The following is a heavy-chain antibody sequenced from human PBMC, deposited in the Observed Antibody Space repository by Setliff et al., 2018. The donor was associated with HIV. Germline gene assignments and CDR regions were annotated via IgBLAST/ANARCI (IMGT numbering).Heavy chain of an antibody. Sequence: ASVKVSCKASGYTFTNYGISWVRQAPGQGLEWMGRVSPYNGDTNYAQKLQGRVTMTTDSFTNTAYMELRSLKSDDTAVYYCARDHGDYGDYSLEYWGQGTLVTVSS. D-gene: IGHD4-17*01. J-gene: IGHJ4*02. V-gene: IGHV1-18*01. CDR3: ARDHGDYGDYSLEY. CDR2: VSPYNGDT. CDR1: GYTFTNYG.